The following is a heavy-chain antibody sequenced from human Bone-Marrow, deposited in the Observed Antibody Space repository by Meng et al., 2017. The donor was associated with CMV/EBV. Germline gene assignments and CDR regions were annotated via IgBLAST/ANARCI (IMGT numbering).Heavy chain of an antibody. D-gene: IGHD3-3*01. V-gene: IGHV1-2*02. CDR1: GYTFTGYY. CDR3: AKRDWSGYYYYFDD. CDR2: INPNSGGT. Sequence: ASVKVSCKASGYTFTGYYMHWVRQAPGQGLEWMGWINPNSGGTNYAQKFQGRVTMTRDTSISTAYMELSRLRSDDTAVYYCAKRDWSGYYYYFDDWGQGTLVTVSS. J-gene: IGHJ4*02.